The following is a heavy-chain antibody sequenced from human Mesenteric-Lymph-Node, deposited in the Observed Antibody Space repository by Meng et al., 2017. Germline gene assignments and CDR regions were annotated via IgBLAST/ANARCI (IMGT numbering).Heavy chain of an antibody. D-gene: IGHD2-2*01. CDR1: GYTFTSYG. J-gene: IGHJ4*02. Sequence: SVKVSCKASGYTFTSYGISWVRKAPGQGLEWMGGIISFSGRTSYPQSLQGRVTITADDSRTTVYMELSSLRPGDTAVYYCARGGISYQLLTRLTYWGQGTQVTVSS. V-gene: IGHV1-69*13. CDR2: IISFSGRT. CDR3: ARGGISYQLLTRLTY.